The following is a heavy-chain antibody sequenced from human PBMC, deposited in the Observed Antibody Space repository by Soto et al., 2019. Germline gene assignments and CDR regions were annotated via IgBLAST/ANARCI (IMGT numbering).Heavy chain of an antibody. J-gene: IGHJ4*02. CDR2: INADNGNT. CDR3: AKFGESGKGEDY. CDR1: GYTFTRSG. Sequence: GASVKVSCKASGYTFTRSGISWVRQAPGQRLEWMGWINADNGNTKYSQKFQGRVTITRDTSASTAYMELSSLRSEDTAVYYCAKFGESGKGEDYWGQGTLVTVSS. D-gene: IGHD3-10*01. V-gene: IGHV1-3*01.